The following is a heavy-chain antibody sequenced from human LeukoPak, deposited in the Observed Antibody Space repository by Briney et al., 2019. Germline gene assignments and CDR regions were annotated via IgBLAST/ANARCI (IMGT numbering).Heavy chain of an antibody. CDR1: GFTFSSYA. Sequence: GRSLRLSCAASGFTFSSYAMHWVRQAPGKGPEWVAVISYDGSNKYYADSVKGRFTISRDNSKNTLYLQMNSLRAEDTAVYYCARGLSAMGYFDYWGQGTLVTVSS. CDR2: ISYDGSNK. V-gene: IGHV3-30*04. CDR3: ARGLSAMGYFDY. J-gene: IGHJ4*02. D-gene: IGHD3-16*01.